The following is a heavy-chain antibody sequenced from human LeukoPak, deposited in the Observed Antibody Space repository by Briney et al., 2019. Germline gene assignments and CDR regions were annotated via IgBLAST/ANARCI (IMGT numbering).Heavy chain of an antibody. CDR3: ATLIDDYVWGSYRYRDYFDY. D-gene: IGHD3-16*02. V-gene: IGHV4-34*01. CDR2: INHSGST. J-gene: IGHJ4*02. CDR1: GGSFSGYY. Sequence: SETLSLTCAVYGGSFSGYYWSWIRQPPGKGLEWIGEINHSGSTNYNPSLKSRVTISVDTSKNQFSLKLSSVTAAVTAVYYCATLIDDYVWGSYRYRDYFDYWGQGTLVTVSS.